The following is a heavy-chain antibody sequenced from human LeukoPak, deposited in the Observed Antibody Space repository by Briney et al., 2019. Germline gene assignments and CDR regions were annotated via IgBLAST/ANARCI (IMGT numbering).Heavy chain of an antibody. J-gene: IGHJ3*02. D-gene: IGHD1-26*01. CDR3: AKVKGGGPRGAFDI. CDR1: GFTFSSYG. Sequence: PGRSLRLSCAASGFTFSSYGMHWVRQAPGKGLEWVAVISYDGSNKYYADSVKGRFTISRDNSKNTLYLQMNSLRAEDTAVYYCAKVKGGGPRGAFDIWGQGTMVTVSS. CDR2: ISYDGSNK. V-gene: IGHV3-30*18.